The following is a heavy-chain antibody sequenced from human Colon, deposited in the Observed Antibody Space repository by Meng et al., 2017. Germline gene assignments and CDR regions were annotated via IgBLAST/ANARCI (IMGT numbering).Heavy chain of an antibody. CDR3: ARGATILTRDFDY. D-gene: IGHD4-11*01. Sequence: WRVRHSQTSDLLCHICGVCVWSYSVDYRRWRRQPPGKVVGWIGEINNSESTNYNPFLESRATTSVDTSQNNLSLKLSSVTAADSTVYYCARGATILTRDFDYWGQGTLVTVSS. J-gene: IGHJ4*02. CDR2: INNSEST. V-gene: IGHV4-34*01. CDR1: VWSYSVDY.